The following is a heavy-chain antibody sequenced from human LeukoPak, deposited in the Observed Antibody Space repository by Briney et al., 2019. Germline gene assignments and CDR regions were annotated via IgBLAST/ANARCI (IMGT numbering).Heavy chain of an antibody. Sequence: PSETLSLTCAVYGGSFSGHYWSWIRQPPGKGLEWIGEINHSGSTNYNPSLKSRVTISVDTSKNQFSLKLSSVTAADTAVYYCARQGVPAAIHFDYWGQGTLVTVSS. CDR2: INHSGST. D-gene: IGHD2-2*01. CDR1: GGSFSGHY. CDR3: ARQGVPAAIHFDY. V-gene: IGHV4-34*01. J-gene: IGHJ4*02.